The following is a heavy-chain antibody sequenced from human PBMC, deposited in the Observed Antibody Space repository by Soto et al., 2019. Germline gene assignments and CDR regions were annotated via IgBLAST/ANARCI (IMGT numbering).Heavy chain of an antibody. D-gene: IGHD2-15*01. V-gene: IGHV4-61*01. Sequence: PSETLYITSSVSGGSISSGSYYWSWIRQPPGKGLEWIGYIYYSGSTNYNPSLKSRVTISVDTSKNQFSLKLSSVTAADTAVYYCARGPGGPDGPGDYWGQGTLVTVSS. CDR2: IYYSGST. CDR3: ARGPGGPDGPGDY. CDR1: GGSISSGSYY. J-gene: IGHJ4*02.